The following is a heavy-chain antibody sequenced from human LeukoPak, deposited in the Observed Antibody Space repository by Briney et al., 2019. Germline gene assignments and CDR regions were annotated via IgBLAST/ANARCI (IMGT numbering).Heavy chain of an antibody. CDR3: ARKNFEVVPAATRYYYMDV. D-gene: IGHD2-2*01. CDR1: GGSISSGSYY. V-gene: IGHV4-61*02. Sequence: SETLSLTCTVSGGSISSGSYYWSWIRQPAGKGLEWIGRIYTSGSSNYNPSLKSRVTISVDTSKNQFSLKLSSVTAADTAVYYWARKNFEVVPAATRYYYMDVWGKGTTVPASS. CDR2: IYTSGSS. J-gene: IGHJ6*03.